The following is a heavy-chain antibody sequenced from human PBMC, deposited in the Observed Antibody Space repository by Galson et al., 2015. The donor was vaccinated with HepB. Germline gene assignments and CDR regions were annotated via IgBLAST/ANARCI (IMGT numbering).Heavy chain of an antibody. Sequence: SLRLSCAASGFTFSSYAMHWVRQAPGKGLEWVAVISYDGSNKYYADTVKGRFTISRDNFKNTLYLQMNSLRAEDTAVYYCAKRLLSWYYYGMDVWGQGTTVTVSS. V-gene: IGHV3-30*04. D-gene: IGHD2-15*01. CDR1: GFTFSSYA. J-gene: IGHJ6*02. CDR2: ISYDGSNK. CDR3: AKRLLSWYYYGMDV.